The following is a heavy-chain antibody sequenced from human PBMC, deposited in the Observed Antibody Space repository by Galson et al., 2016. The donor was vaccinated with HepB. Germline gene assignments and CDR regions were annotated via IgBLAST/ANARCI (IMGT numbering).Heavy chain of an antibody. CDR1: GFTFSSYA. J-gene: IGHJ6*02. CDR2: LSGSGGTT. CDR3: ARDIAAGYHHYGMDV. D-gene: IGHD6-13*01. Sequence: SLRLSCAASGFTFSSYAMTWVRQAPGKGLEWVSALSGSGGTTYYADSVKGRFTISRDNAKKSLYLQMDSLRAEDAAVYYCARDIAAGYHHYGMDVWGQGTTVTVSS. V-gene: IGHV3-23*01.